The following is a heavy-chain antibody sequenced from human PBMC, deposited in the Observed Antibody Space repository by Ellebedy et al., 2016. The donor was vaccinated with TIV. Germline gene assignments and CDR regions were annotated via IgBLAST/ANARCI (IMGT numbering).Heavy chain of an antibody. Sequence: GESLKISCAASGFTFTNYWMSWVRQAPGKGLEWVATIKQGGSEKYYVDSVKGRFTISRDNAKNSLYLKMNSLRAEDTAVYYCARLDAIIDVKSLDYWGQGTLVTVSS. CDR1: GFTFTNYW. V-gene: IGHV3-7*03. J-gene: IGHJ4*02. D-gene: IGHD3-10*01. CDR2: IKQGGSEK. CDR3: ARLDAIIDVKSLDY.